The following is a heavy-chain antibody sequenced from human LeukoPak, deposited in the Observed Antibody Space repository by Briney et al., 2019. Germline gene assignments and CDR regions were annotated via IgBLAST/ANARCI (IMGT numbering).Heavy chain of an antibody. CDR2: ISSSSSYI. CDR3: ARSRAGYSSSWFDY. Sequence: GGSLRLSCAASGFTFSSYSMNWVRQAPGKGLEWVSSISSSSSYIYYADSVKGQFTIPRDNAKNSLYLQMNSLRAEDTAVYYCARSRAGYSSSWFDYWGQGTLVTVSS. J-gene: IGHJ4*02. CDR1: GFTFSSYS. D-gene: IGHD6-13*01. V-gene: IGHV3-21*01.